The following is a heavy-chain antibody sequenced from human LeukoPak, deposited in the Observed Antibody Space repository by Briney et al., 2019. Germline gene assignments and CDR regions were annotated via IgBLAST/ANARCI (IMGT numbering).Heavy chain of an antibody. CDR2: INRDGSST. CDR1: GFXFSSYW. CDR3: ARDQSSVFDY. D-gene: IGHD3-22*01. Sequence: PGGSLRLSCAASGFXFSSYWMHWVRQGPGKGLVWVSRINRDGSSTTYADSVKGRFTISRDNAKNTLYLQMKSLRAEDTAVYYCARDQSSVFDYWGQGTLVTVSS. J-gene: IGHJ4*02. V-gene: IGHV3-74*01.